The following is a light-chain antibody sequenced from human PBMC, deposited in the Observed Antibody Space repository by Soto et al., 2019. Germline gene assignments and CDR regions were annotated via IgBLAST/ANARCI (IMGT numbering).Light chain of an antibody. CDR3: QQYGSSPWT. V-gene: IGKV3-20*01. J-gene: IGKJ1*01. CDR2: GAS. Sequence: EIVLTQSPATLSLSPGERATLSCRASQSVNSFLAWYQQKPGQAPRLLIYGASTRATGIPDRFSGSGSGTDFTLTISRLEPEDFAVYYCQQYGSSPWTFGLGTKVDIK. CDR1: QSVNSF.